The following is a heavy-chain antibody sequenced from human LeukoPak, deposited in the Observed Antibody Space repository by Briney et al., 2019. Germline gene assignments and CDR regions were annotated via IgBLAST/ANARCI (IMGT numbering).Heavy chain of an antibody. CDR2: INPSSGST. CDR1: GYSFTSYY. V-gene: IGHV1-46*01. D-gene: IGHD2-21*02. CDR3: ARYGGDLRIYAFDI. J-gene: IGHJ3*02. Sequence: ASVKVSCKASGYSFTSYYVHWVRQAPGQGLEWMGIINPSSGSTDYSQKFQGRVTMTRDTSTSTVFMELSSLRSEDTAAYYCARYGGDLRIYAFDIWGQGTMVTVSS.